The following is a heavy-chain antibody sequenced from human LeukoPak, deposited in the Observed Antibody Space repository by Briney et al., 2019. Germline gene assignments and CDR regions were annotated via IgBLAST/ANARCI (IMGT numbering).Heavy chain of an antibody. J-gene: IGHJ6*02. V-gene: IGHV3-30*02. Sequence: GGSLRLSCAASGFTFSSYGMHWVRQAPGKGLEWVAFIRYDGSNKYYADSVKGRFTISRDNSKNTLYVQMNNLRAEDTAVYYCAKEVAALGKYFFYGMDVWGQGPTVTVSS. CDR3: AKEVAALGKYFFYGMDV. CDR1: GFTFSSYG. D-gene: IGHD6-13*01. CDR2: IRYDGSNK.